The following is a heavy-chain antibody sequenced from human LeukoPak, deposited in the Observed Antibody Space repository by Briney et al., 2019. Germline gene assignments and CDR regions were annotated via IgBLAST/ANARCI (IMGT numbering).Heavy chain of an antibody. CDR3: ARGLGYSYGSNFDY. CDR2: TNHSGST. CDR1: GGSFSGYY. V-gene: IGHV4-34*01. D-gene: IGHD5-18*01. Sequence: SETLSLTCAVYGGSFSGYYWSWIRQPPGKGLEWIGETNHSGSTNYNPSLKSRVTISVDTSKNQFSLKLSSVTAADTAVYYCARGLGYSYGSNFDYWGQGTLVTVSS. J-gene: IGHJ4*02.